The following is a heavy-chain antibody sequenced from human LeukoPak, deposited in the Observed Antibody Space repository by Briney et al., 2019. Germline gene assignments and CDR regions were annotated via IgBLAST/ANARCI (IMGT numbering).Heavy chain of an antibody. V-gene: IGHV4-38-2*02. CDR2: VYRSGGT. CDR1: GYSISSGYQ. CDR3: AREDPQTTVPEGMDV. J-gene: IGHJ6*02. D-gene: IGHD4-17*01. Sequence: PSETLSLTCSVSGYSISSGYQWDWIRQPPGKGLEWIGTVYRSGGTYYKPSLESRVSISVDTSKNQFSLQLRSVTAADTAVYYCAREDPQTTVPEGMDVWGQGTTVTVSS.